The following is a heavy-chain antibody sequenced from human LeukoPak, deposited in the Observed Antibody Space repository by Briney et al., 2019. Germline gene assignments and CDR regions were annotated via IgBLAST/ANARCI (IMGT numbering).Heavy chain of an antibody. J-gene: IGHJ6*02. V-gene: IGHV4-59*08. D-gene: IGHD3-3*01. CDR2: IYYSGST. Sequence: PSETLSLTCTVSGGSISSYYWSWIRQPPGKGLEWIGYIYYSGSTNYNPSLKSRVTISVDTSKNQFSLKLSSVTAADTAVYYCARSEPETVYDFRSGSGGPYGMDVWGQGTTVTVSS. CDR1: GGSISSYY. CDR3: ARSEPETVYDFRSGSGGPYGMDV.